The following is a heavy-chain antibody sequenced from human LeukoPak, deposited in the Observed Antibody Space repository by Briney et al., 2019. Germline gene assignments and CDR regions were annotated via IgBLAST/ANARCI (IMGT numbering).Heavy chain of an antibody. V-gene: IGHV3-30*04. CDR2: ISYDGSNK. CDR3: AKDSRSDSSGYLEYFQH. Sequence: AGGSLRLSCAPSGFTFSSYAMHWVRQAPGKGLEWVAVISYDGSNKYYAESVKGRFTISRDNSKHTLYLQMNSLRAEDTAVYYCAKDSRSDSSGYLEYFQHWGQGTLVTVSS. J-gene: IGHJ1*01. D-gene: IGHD3-22*01. CDR1: GFTFSSYA.